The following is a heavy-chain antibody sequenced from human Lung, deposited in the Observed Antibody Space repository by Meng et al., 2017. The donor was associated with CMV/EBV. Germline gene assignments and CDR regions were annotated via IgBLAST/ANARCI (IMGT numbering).Heavy chain of an antibody. CDR2: IGDSGAGP. CDR3: AKLSITMIRGVARGRRDF. Sequence: SXVTSGFTFSKYAMTWVRQSPTKGLEWVSSIGDSGAGPYYPGSVRGRFTTSRDDSKNILYLQMNSLRVEDTAVYFCAKLSITMIRGVARGRRDFWGQGSXVTVSS. V-gene: IGHV3-23*01. CDR1: GFTFSKYA. J-gene: IGHJ4*02. D-gene: IGHD3-10*01.